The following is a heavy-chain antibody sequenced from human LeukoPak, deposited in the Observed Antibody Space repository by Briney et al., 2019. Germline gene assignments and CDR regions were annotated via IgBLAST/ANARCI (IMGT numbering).Heavy chain of an antibody. D-gene: IGHD1-14*01. J-gene: IGHJ4*02. CDR2: IYDSGST. V-gene: IGHV4-31*03. CDR3: ARGGDRRGFDY. CDR1: GGSISSGGYY. Sequence: SQTLSLTCTVSGGSISSGGYYWSWIRQHPGRALEWIGYIYDSGSTYDNPSFKSRVTISVDTSKNHFSLRLSSVTAADTAVYYCARGGDRRGFDYWGQGTLVTVSS.